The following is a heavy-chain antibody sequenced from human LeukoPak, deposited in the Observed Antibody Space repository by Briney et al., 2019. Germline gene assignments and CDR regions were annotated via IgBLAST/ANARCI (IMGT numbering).Heavy chain of an antibody. CDR2: ISNDGRSK. V-gene: IGHV3-30*03. Sequence: GGSLRLSCAASGFTVSSKHMTWVRQAPGKGLEWVAVISNDGRSKHYSDSVKGRVTISRDNSKSTQYLQMNRLTTEDTAVYYCARDLGLTGNYGGHGMDVWGQGTTVTVSS. D-gene: IGHD3-9*01. J-gene: IGHJ6*02. CDR1: GFTVSSKH. CDR3: ARDLGLTGNYGGHGMDV.